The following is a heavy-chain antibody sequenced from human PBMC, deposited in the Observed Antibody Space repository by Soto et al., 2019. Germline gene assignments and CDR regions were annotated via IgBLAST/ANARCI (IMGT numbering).Heavy chain of an antibody. CDR2: ISSSSSYI. CDR1: GFTFSSYI. D-gene: IGHD6-6*01. V-gene: IGHV3-21*01. J-gene: IGHJ4*02. CDR3: ASGAARPDY. Sequence: EVQLVESGGGLVKPGGSLRLSCAASGFTFSSYIMNWVRQAPGKGLGWGSSISSSSSYIYYADSVKGRCTISRDNAQNPMYLQKNSPRAEDTAVYYCASGAARPDYWGEGTLVTVTS.